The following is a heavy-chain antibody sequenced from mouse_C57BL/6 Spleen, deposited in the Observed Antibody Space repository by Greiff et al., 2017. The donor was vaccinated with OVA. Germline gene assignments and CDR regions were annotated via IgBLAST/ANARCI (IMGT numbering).Heavy chain of an antibody. CDR1: GYTFTSYW. Sequence: QVHVKQPGAELVKPGASVKLSCKASGYTFTSYWMHWVKQRPGQGLEWIGMIHPNSGSTNYNEKFKSKATLTVDKSSSTAYMQLSSLTSEDSAVYYCARRYGSSYGYAMDYWGQGTSVTVSS. CDR2: IHPNSGST. CDR3: ARRYGSSYGYAMDY. J-gene: IGHJ4*01. V-gene: IGHV1-64*01. D-gene: IGHD1-1*01.